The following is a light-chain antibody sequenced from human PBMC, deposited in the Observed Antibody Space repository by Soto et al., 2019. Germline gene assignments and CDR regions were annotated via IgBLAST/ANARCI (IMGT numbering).Light chain of an antibody. Sequence: EIVLTQSPSTLSLSPGERATLSCRASQSVSSDLAWYHQKPGQAPRLLIYGASTRATGIPARFSGSGSGTEFTLTINSLQSEDFAVYYCQQYNNWPRTFGQGTKV. CDR1: QSVSSD. CDR2: GAS. V-gene: IGKV3-15*01. J-gene: IGKJ1*01. CDR3: QQYNNWPRT.